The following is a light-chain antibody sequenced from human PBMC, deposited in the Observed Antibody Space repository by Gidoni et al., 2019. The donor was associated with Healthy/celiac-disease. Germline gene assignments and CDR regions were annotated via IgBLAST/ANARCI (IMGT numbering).Light chain of an antibody. J-gene: IGKJ4*01. CDR3: QQYYSTPLLT. V-gene: IGKV4-1*01. Sequence: DIVMTQSPDSLAVSLGERATINCKSSQSVLYSSNNKNYLAWYQQKPGQPPKLRIYWASTRESGFPDRCSGSGSGTDFTLTIISLQAEDVAVYYCQQYYSTPLLTFGGXTKVEIK. CDR2: WAS. CDR1: QSVLYSSNNKNY.